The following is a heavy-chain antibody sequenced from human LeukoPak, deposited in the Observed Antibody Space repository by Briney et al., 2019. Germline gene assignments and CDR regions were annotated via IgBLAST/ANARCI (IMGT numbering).Heavy chain of an antibody. D-gene: IGHD3-3*01. Sequence: PGGSLRLSCAASGFTVSSDYVSWVRQAPGKGLEWVSVIYSGGSTYYADSVKGRFTISRDNSKNTLYLQMNSLRAEDTAVYYCARDASNDFWSGYFRHWGQGTLVTVSS. CDR2: IYSGGST. J-gene: IGHJ1*01. V-gene: IGHV3-66*02. CDR1: GFTVSSDY. CDR3: ARDASNDFWSGYFRH.